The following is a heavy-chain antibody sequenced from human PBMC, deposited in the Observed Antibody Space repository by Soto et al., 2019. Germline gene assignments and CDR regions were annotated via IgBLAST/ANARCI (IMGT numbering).Heavy chain of an antibody. Sequence: SETLSLTCAVYGGSFSGYYWSWIRQPPGKGLEWIGEINHSGSTNYNPSLKSRVTISVDTSKNQFSLKLSSVTAADTAVYYCARGPYIGDYLWGQGTLVTVSS. CDR1: GGSFSGYY. J-gene: IGHJ5*02. V-gene: IGHV4-34*01. D-gene: IGHD4-17*01. CDR3: ARGPYIGDYL. CDR2: INHSGST.